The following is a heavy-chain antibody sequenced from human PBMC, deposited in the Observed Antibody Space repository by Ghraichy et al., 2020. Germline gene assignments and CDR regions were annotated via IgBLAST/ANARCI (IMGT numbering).Heavy chain of an antibody. Sequence: ASVKVSCKASGYTFTNNGISWVRQAPGQGLEWMGWISPNNGNTDYAQKLQDRVTMTADTSTSTAYMELRSLRADDTVVYYCARNHYYDSSGYARWFDSWGQGTLVTVSS. CDR1: GYTFTNNG. D-gene: IGHD3-22*01. J-gene: IGHJ5*01. CDR3: ARNHYYDSSGYARWFDS. CDR2: ISPNNGNT. V-gene: IGHV1-18*01.